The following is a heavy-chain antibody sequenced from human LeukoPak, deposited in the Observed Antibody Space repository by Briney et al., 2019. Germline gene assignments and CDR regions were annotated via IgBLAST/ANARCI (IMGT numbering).Heavy chain of an antibody. V-gene: IGHV3-21*01. D-gene: IGHD2-2*01. J-gene: IGHJ6*03. CDR3: ARDSSCSSTSCYDDYYYMDV. Sequence: GGSLRLSCAASGFTFSSYSMNWVRQAPGQGLEWVSSISSSISYIYYANSVKGRFTISRDNAKNSLYLQMNSLRAEDTAVYYCARDSSCSSTSCYDDYYYMDVWGKGTTVTVSS. CDR2: ISSSISYI. CDR1: GFTFSSYS.